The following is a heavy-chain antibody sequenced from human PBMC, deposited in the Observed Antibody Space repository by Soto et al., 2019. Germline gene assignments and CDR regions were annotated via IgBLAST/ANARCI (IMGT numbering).Heavy chain of an antibody. CDR2: IIPIFGTA. CDR3: ASHYDSSGYYYRGLDY. CDR1: GGTFSSYA. D-gene: IGHD3-22*01. V-gene: IGHV1-69*12. Sequence: QVQLVQSGAEVKKPGSSVKVSCKASGGTFSSYAISWVRQAPGQGLEWMGGIIPIFGTADYAQKFQGRVTIPAEDSTSTAYMELSSLRAEDTAVYYCASHYDSSGYYYRGLDYWGQGTLVTVSS. J-gene: IGHJ4*02.